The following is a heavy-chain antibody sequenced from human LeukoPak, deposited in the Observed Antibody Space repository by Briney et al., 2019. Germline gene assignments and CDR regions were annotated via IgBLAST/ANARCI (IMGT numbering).Heavy chain of an antibody. CDR2: ISSSSAR. CDR1: GFTFSSHS. Sequence: PGGSLRLSCAASGFTFSSHSMNWVRQAPGKGLEWVSYISSSSARYYADSVKGRFTISTDTAKNSLFLQMNSLSAEDTAVYYCARDHAYAFDIWGQGTMVTVSS. J-gene: IGHJ3*02. V-gene: IGHV3-48*01. CDR3: ARDHAYAFDI.